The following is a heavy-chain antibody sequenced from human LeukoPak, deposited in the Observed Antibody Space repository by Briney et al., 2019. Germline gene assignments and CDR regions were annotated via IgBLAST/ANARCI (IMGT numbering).Heavy chain of an antibody. V-gene: IGHV3-30*18. CDR3: AKREAFDI. CDR2: ISYDGSNK. J-gene: IGHJ3*02. Sequence: GGSLRLSCAASGFTFSSYGMHWVRQAPGKGLEWVVVISYDGSNKYYADSVKGRFTISRDNSKNTLYLQMNSLRAEDTAVYYCAKREAFDIWGQGTMVTVSS. CDR1: GFTFSSYG.